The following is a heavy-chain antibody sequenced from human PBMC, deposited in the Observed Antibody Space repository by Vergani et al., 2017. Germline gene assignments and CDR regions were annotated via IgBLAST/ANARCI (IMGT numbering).Heavy chain of an antibody. Sequence: QVQLVESGGGVVQPGRSLRLSCAASGFTFSSYGMHWVRQAPGKGLEWVAVISYDGSNKYYADSVKGRFTISRDNSKNTRYLQMNSLRAEDTAVYYCAKNLGIWGQGTLVTVSS. CDR1: GFTFSSYG. J-gene: IGHJ4*02. CDR3: AKNLGI. V-gene: IGHV3-30*18. CDR2: ISYDGSNK. D-gene: IGHD6-13*01.